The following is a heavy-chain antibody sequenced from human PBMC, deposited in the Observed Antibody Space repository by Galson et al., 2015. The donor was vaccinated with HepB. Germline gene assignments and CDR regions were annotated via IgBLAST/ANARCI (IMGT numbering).Heavy chain of an antibody. D-gene: IGHD3-22*01. J-gene: IGHJ4*02. CDR2: ISGSGGST. Sequence: SLRLSCAASGFTFSSYAMSWVRQAPGKGLEWVSAISGSGGSTYFADSVKGRFTISRDNSKNTLYLQMNSLRAEDTAVYYCARDYYDSSGYYQKPYYFDYWGQGTPVTVSS. CDR1: GFTFSSYA. V-gene: IGHV3-23*01. CDR3: ARDYYDSSGYYQKPYYFDY.